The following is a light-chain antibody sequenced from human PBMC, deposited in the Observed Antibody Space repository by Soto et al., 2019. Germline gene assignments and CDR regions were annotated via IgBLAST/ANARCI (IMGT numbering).Light chain of an antibody. CDR1: QSISSW. J-gene: IGKJ1*01. Sequence: DIQMTQSPSTLSASVGDRVTITCRASQSISSWLAWYQQKPGKAPKLLIYKASSLESGVASRFSGSGSGTEFTLTSSSLPPDDVATYCCQQYNSYWTFGQGTKVEIK. V-gene: IGKV1-5*03. CDR2: KAS. CDR3: QQYNSYWT.